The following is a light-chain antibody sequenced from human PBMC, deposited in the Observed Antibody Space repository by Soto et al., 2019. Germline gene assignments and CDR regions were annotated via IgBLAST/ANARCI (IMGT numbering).Light chain of an antibody. J-gene: IGKJ1*01. CDR3: QQFKDWPRT. CDR2: APS. V-gene: IGKV3-15*01. CDR1: QSIGNN. Sequence: EIVMTQSPATLSVSPGEGVTLSCRASQSIGNNLAWYQHKPGRAPRLLIYAPSTRATGVPDRFSGSGPGTEFTLTISSLQSEDFAVYYCQQFKDWPRTFGQGTKVEIK.